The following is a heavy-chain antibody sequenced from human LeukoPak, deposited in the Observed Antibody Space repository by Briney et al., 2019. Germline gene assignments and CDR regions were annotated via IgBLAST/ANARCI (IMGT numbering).Heavy chain of an antibody. V-gene: IGHV1-8*01. Sequence: ASVKVSCTASGYTFTSYDINWVRQATGQGLEWMGWMNPNSGNTGYAQKFQGRVTMTRNTSISIAYMELSSLRSEDTAVYYCARGETDDYGGNNWFDPWGQGTLVTVSS. D-gene: IGHD4-23*01. CDR3: ARGETDDYGGNNWFDP. CDR1: GYTFTSYD. CDR2: MNPNSGNT. J-gene: IGHJ5*02.